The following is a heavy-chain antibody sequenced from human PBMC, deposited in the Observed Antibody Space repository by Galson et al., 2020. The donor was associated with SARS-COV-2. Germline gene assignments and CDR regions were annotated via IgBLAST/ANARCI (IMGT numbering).Heavy chain of an antibody. CDR1: GLTIRSDFY. V-gene: IGHV4-38-2*01. J-gene: IGHJ2*01. D-gene: IGHD3-22*01. CDR2: IYQGGTT. CDR3: ARPSSSGYYSIWYFDL. Sequence: PSETLSLTCAVSGLTIRSDFYWGWIRPPPGKGLEWIGNIYQGGTTYYNPSLTSRVTISIDKSKNQFSLKMTSVTAADTAVYYCARPSSSGYYSIWYFDLWGRGTLVTVSS.